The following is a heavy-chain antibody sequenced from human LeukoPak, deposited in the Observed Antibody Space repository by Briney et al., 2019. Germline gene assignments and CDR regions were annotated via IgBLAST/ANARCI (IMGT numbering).Heavy chain of an antibody. CDR1: GYTFIGYY. CDR3: ARENWFDS. J-gene: IGHJ5*01. V-gene: IGHV1-2*02. CDR2: INPNSGVT. Sequence: ASVKVSCKASGYTFIGYYMHGVRQAPGQGLEWMGWINPNSGVTNYAQKFQDRVTMTRDTSISTAYMELSRLTSDDTAVYYCARENWFDSWAQGTLVSVSS.